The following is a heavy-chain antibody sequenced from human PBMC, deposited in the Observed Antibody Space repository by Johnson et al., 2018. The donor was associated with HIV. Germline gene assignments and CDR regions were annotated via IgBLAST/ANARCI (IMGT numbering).Heavy chain of an antibody. D-gene: IGHD2-2*01. V-gene: IGHV3-33*01. CDR2: INVDGREK. J-gene: IGHJ3*02. CDR3: ARRSITSDGFDI. Sequence: QVQLVESGGGVVQPGRPLRLSCAASGFTFSSYGIHWVRQAPGKGLEWVANINVDGREKYYVDSVKGRFTTSRENYKNSFYLHMNSLRAGDTAVYYCARRSITSDGFDIWGQGTMVTVSS. CDR1: GFTFSSYG.